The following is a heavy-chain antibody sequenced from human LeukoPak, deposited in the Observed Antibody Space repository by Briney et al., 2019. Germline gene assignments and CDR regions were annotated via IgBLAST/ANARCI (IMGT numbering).Heavy chain of an antibody. D-gene: IGHD1-26*01. CDR1: GGSISSSNYY. CDR3: ARTRASLGATVYHYYYMDV. Sequence: SETLSLTCTVSGGSISSSNYYWGWIRQPPGKGLEWIGSIYYTGSTYYNPSLKSRVTISIDTSKEQFSLKLSSVTAADTAVYYCARTRASLGATVYHYYYMDVWGKGPTVTVSS. J-gene: IGHJ6*03. CDR2: IYYTGST. V-gene: IGHV4-39*07.